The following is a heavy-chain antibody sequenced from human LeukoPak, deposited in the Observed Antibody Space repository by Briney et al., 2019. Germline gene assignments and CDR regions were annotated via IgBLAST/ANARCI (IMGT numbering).Heavy chain of an antibody. D-gene: IGHD6-6*01. J-gene: IGHJ6*03. CDR3: ADTPSGLGYYMDV. Sequence: PGGSLRLSCAASGFTFSSYAMSWVRQAPGKGLEWVSTISGSGGSTYYADSVKGRFTISRDNSKNTLHVQMNSLRAEDTAVYYCADTPSGLGYYMDVWGKGTTVTVSS. CDR2: ISGSGGST. CDR1: GFTFSSYA. V-gene: IGHV3-23*01.